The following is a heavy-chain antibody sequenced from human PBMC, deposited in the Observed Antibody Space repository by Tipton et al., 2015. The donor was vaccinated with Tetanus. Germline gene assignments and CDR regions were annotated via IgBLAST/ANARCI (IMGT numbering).Heavy chain of an antibody. CDR1: GASINAGGYL. Sequence: TLSLTCSVSGASINAGGYLLTWGRQRPGEGLEWIGNIYYTALTSYTPSLSSRVTISVDSSKNHFSLNLTSVTAADTAVYFCARGLPREPFYLDYWGQGNQVTVSS. CDR3: ARGLPREPFYLDY. D-gene: IGHD1-26*01. V-gene: IGHV4-31*03. CDR2: IYYTALT. J-gene: IGHJ4*02.